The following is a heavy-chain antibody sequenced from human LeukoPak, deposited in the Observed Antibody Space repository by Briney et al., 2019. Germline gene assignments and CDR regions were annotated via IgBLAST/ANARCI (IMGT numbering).Heavy chain of an antibody. CDR3: ARDTLDYFDY. CDR2: IYYTGST. CDR1: GGSLTGYY. V-gene: IGHV4-59*01. J-gene: IGHJ4*02. Sequence: PSETLSLTCTVSGGSLTGYYWSWIRQPPGKGLEWIAYIYYTGSTNYNPPLTSRVTISVDTSKTQFSLKLGSVTAADTAVYYCARDTLDYFDYWGQGTLVTVSS.